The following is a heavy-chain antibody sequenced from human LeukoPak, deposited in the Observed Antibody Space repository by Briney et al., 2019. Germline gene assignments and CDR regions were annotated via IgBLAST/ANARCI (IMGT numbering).Heavy chain of an antibody. CDR2: INHSGST. CDR3: ARGQVAAWLLTGLSYFDL. Sequence: SETLSLTCAVYGGSFSGYYWSWIRQPPGKGLEWIGEINHSGSTNYNPSLKSRVTISVDTSKNQFSLKLSSVTAADTAVYYCARGQVAAWLLTGLSYFDLWGRGTLATVSS. J-gene: IGHJ2*01. D-gene: IGHD3-22*01. V-gene: IGHV4-34*01. CDR1: GGSFSGYY.